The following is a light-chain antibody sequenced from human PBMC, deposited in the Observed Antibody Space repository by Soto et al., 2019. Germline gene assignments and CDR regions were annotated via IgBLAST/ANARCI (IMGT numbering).Light chain of an antibody. CDR2: DAS. V-gene: IGKV3-11*01. CDR3: QHRMNC. Sequence: ESVLTQSPATLSLSPGERATLSCRASQSVSSYLAWYQQKPGQAPRLLIYDASNRATGIPARFSGSGSGTDFTLTIRSRDAEGYRVYDSQHRMNCFAEGTRLEIK. CDR1: QSVSSY. J-gene: IGKJ5*01.